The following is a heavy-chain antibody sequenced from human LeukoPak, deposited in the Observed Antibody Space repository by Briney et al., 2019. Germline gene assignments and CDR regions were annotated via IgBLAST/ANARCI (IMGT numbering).Heavy chain of an antibody. V-gene: IGHV1-69*05. CDR1: GGTFTCYA. CDR2: IIPIFGTA. CDR3: ARDDSRNWFDH. Sequence: SVKVSCKASGGTFTCYAISWVRQAPGQGLEWMGGIIPIFGTANYAQKFQGRVTITTDKSTSTVYMELSSLRSEDTAVYYCARDDSRNWFDHWGQGTLVTVSS. D-gene: IGHD2-15*01. J-gene: IGHJ5*02.